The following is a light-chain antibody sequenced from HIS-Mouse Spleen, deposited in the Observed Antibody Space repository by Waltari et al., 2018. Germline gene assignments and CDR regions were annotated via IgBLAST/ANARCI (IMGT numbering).Light chain of an antibody. CDR3: QQYYSTPYT. V-gene: IGKV4-1*01. CDR2: WAS. Sequence: DIVMTQSPDSLAVPLGERATINCKSSQSVLYSSNNKNYLAWYQQKPGQPPKLLIYWASTRESGVPDRFSGSGSGTDFTLTISGLQAEDVAVYYCQQYYSTPYTFGQGTKLEIK. CDR1: QSVLYSSNNKNY. J-gene: IGKJ2*01.